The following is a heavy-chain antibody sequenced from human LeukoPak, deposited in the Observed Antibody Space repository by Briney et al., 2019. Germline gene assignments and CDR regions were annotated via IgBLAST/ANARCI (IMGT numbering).Heavy chain of an antibody. V-gene: IGHV4-59*08. CDR2: IYYSGST. J-gene: IGHJ4*02. Sequence: SETLSLTCTVSGGSISSYYWSWIRQPPGKGLEWIGYIYYSGSTNYNPSLKSRVTISVDTSKNQFSLKLSSVTAADTAVYYCARGPTSTPNFDYWGQGTLVTVSS. CDR3: ARGPTSTPNFDY. CDR1: GGSISSYY.